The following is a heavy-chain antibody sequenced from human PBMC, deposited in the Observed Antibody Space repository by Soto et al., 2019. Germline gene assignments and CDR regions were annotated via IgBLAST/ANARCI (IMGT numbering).Heavy chain of an antibody. CDR2: ISAYNGNT. CDR1: GYTFTSSV. V-gene: IGHV1-18*01. CDR3: ARDQASYSYYYGSGSPYYYYYGMDV. D-gene: IGHD3-10*01. J-gene: IGHJ6*02. Sequence: ASVKVSCKASGYTFTSSVISWVRQAPGQGLEWMGWISAYNGNTNYAQKLQGRVTMTTDTSTSTAYMELRSLRSDDTAVYYCARDQASYSYYYGSGSPYYYYYGMDVWGQGTTVTVSS.